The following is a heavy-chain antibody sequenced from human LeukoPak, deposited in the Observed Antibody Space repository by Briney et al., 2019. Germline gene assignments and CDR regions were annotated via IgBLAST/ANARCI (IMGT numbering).Heavy chain of an antibody. CDR1: GGSISSSSYY. CDR3: ARVRSEYSSSSTYDY. CDR2: IYYSGST. V-gene: IGHV4-39*07. J-gene: IGHJ4*02. D-gene: IGHD6-6*01. Sequence: SETLSLTCTVSGGSISSSSYYWGWIRQPPGKGLEWIGSIYYSGSTYYNPSLKSRVTISVDTSKNQFSLKLSSVTAADTAVYYCARVRSEYSSSSTYDYWGQGTLVTVSS.